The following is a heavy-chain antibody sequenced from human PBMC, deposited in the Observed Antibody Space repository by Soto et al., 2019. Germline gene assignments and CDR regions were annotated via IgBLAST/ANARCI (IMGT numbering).Heavy chain of an antibody. D-gene: IGHD6-13*01. Sequence: GGSLRLSCSASGFTFSSYAMHWVRQAPGKGLEYVSAISSNGGSTYYADSVKGRFTISRDNSKNTLYLQMSSLRAEDTAVYYCVKGGGYSSSPGLMYFDYWGQGTLVTVSS. CDR1: GFTFSSYA. CDR2: ISSNGGST. J-gene: IGHJ4*02. CDR3: VKGGGYSSSPGLMYFDY. V-gene: IGHV3-64D*08.